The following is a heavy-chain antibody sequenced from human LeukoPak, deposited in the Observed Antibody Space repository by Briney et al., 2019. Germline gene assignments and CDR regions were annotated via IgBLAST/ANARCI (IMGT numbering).Heavy chain of an antibody. V-gene: IGHV4-59*01. J-gene: IGHJ6*03. Sequence: SETLSLTCTVSGGSISSYYWSWIRQPPGKGLEWIGNIYYSGSTNYNPSLKSRVTISVDTSKNQFSLKLSFVTAADTAVYYCTRGSIAYYYMDVWGKGTTVTISS. CDR3: TRGSIAYYYMDV. CDR2: IYYSGST. D-gene: IGHD3-22*01. CDR1: GGSISSYY.